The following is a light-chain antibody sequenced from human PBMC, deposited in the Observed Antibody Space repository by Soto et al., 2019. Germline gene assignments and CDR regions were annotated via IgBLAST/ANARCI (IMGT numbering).Light chain of an antibody. CDR1: QSVNNN. CDR3: QQYTNWPIT. V-gene: IGKV3-15*01. J-gene: IGKJ5*01. Sequence: EVVMTQSPATLSVSPGERATLSCRASQSVNNNYLAWYQQKPGQAPRLLIYGSSARASGVPARFSGSGSGTEFTLTIDSLQSEDFAVYYCQQYTNWPITFGQGTRLEIK. CDR2: GSS.